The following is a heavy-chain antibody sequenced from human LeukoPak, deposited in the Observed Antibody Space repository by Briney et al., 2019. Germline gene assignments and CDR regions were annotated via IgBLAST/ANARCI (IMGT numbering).Heavy chain of an antibody. CDR2: IYHSGRT. CDR3: ARWGSGTSPFDD. J-gene: IGHJ4*02. D-gene: IGHD3-16*01. V-gene: IGHV4-38-2*02. CDR1: GYSISSGYY. Sequence: SETLSLTCIVSGYSISSGYYWGWIRQPPGKGLEWIGIIYHSGRTDYNPSLKSRVTISEDTSKNQFSLKLSSVTAADTAVYFRARWGSGTSPFDDWGQGTLVTVSS.